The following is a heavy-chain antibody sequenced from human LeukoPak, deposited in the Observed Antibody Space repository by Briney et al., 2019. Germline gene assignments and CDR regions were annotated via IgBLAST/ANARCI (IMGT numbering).Heavy chain of an antibody. CDR2: IHDSGTT. D-gene: IGHD1-1*01. J-gene: IGHJ4*02. Sequence: SETLSLTCTVSGGSIRGYYWSWIRQPPGKGLEWLGYIHDSGTTNYNAPLKSRVSMLLDASQNQFYLRLTSVTAADTAVYYCARVGDWNDLVYWGQGALVTVSS. CDR1: GGSIRGYY. V-gene: IGHV4-59*01. CDR3: ARVGDWNDLVY.